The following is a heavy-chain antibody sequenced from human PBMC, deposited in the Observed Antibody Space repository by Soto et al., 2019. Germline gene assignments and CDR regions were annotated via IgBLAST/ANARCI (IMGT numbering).Heavy chain of an antibody. CDR2: IYYSGST. J-gene: IGHJ5*02. CDR1: GGSISSGDYY. Sequence: KPSETLSLTCTVTGGSISSGDYYWSWIRQPPGKGLEWIGYIYYSGSTYYNPSLKSRVTISVDTSKNQFSLKLSSVTAADTAVYYCARERESIAAAGTFWFDPWGQGTLVTVSS. D-gene: IGHD6-13*01. CDR3: ARERESIAAAGTFWFDP. V-gene: IGHV4-30-4*01.